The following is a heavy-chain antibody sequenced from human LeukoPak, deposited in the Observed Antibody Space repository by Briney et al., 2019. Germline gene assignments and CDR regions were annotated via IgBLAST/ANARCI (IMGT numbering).Heavy chain of an antibody. D-gene: IGHD3-3*01. V-gene: IGHV4-34*01. CDR3: ARGDYDFWSGYLGY. CDR2: INHSGST. Sequence: PSETLSLTCTVSGGSISSYYWSWIRQPPGKGLEWIGEINHSGSTNYNPSLKSRVTISVDTSKNQFSLKLSSVTAADTAVYYCARGDYDFWSGYLGYWGQGTLVTVSS. J-gene: IGHJ4*02. CDR1: GGSISSYY.